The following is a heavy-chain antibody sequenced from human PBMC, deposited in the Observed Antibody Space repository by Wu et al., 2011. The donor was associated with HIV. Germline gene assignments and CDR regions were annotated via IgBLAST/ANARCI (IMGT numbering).Heavy chain of an antibody. CDR3: ARDLGGDEDH. CDR2: IIPILGTV. Sequence: QVQLVQSGPEVKKPGSSVKVSCKASGGTFSTYGISWVRQAPGQGLEWMGGIIPILGTVKYAQKFQGRVTITADKSTSTAYMELSSLRSEDTAIYYCARDLGGDEDHWGQGTLVTVSS. CDR1: GGTFSTYG. V-gene: IGHV1-69*14. D-gene: IGHD2-21*01. J-gene: IGHJ4*02.